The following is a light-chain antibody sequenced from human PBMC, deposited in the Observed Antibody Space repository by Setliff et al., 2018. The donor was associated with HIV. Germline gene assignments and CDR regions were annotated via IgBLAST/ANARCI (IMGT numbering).Light chain of an antibody. CDR1: SSNIGSNT. Sequence: QSVLTQPPSASGTPGQRVTISCSGSSSNIGSNTVNWYQQLPGTAPKLLIHSDNQRPSGVPDRFSASKSGTSASLAISGLLSEDEADYYCCSYAGSTTFDVCGTGTKVTVL. CDR2: SDN. J-gene: IGLJ1*01. CDR3: CSYAGSTTFDV. V-gene: IGLV1-44*01.